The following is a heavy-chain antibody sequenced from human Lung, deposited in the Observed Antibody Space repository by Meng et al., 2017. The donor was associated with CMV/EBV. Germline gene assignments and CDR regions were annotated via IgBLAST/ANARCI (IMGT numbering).Heavy chain of an antibody. D-gene: IGHD2-2*02. CDR2: ISGSGTTT. J-gene: IGHJ6*02. CDR1: GFTFSDYY. Sequence: GGSLRLXCAVSGFTFSDYYMAWIRQAPGKGLEWVSYISGSGTTTYYADSVQGRFTISRDSAKNSLYLEMNSLRAEDTAVYYCARDCATTSCYNPINTYNYFYGLDVXGQGXTVTFSS. CDR3: ARDCATTSCYNPINTYNYFYGLDV. V-gene: IGHV3-11*01.